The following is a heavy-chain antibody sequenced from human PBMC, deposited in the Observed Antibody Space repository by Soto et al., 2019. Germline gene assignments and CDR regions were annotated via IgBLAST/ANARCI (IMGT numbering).Heavy chain of an antibody. CDR1: GGSVSSGSYY. Sequence: QVQLQESGPGLVKPSETLSLTCTVSGGSVSSGSYYWSWIRQPPGKGLEWIGYIYYSGSTNYNPSPKSRVTXXVXTXXNQFSLKLSSVTAADTAVYYCAGSIAVAGTVWFDPWGQGTLVTVSS. J-gene: IGHJ5*02. D-gene: IGHD6-19*01. V-gene: IGHV4-61*01. CDR2: IYYSGST. CDR3: AGSIAVAGTVWFDP.